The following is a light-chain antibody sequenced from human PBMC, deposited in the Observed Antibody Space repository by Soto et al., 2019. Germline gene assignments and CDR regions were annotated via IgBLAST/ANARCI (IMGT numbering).Light chain of an antibody. J-gene: IGKJ1*01. CDR2: DTS. CDR1: QTVSNK. CDR3: HQRKSWPRT. Sequence: KLSAVAVSSTQGERATLSCRASQTVSNKLAWYQHKPGQAPRLLIYDTSNRATGIPARFSGSGSGTDFTLTISSLEPEDFAAYYCHQRKSWPRTFGQGTKVDIK. V-gene: IGKV3-11*01.